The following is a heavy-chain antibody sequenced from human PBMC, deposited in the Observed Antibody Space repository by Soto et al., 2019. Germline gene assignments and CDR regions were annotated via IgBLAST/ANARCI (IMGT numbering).Heavy chain of an antibody. CDR3: ASKAACGGDCYAFDS. CDR2: IIPLFGTA. V-gene: IGHV1-69*06. CDR1: GGIFSSNT. Sequence: QVYLVRSGAEVKKPGSSVKTSCKASGGIFSSNTINWVRQAAGQGLEWMGGIIPLFGTANYAEKFQGRVTITADKSTKTEYMELTSLRSEDTAVYYCASKAACGGDCYAFDSWGQGTLVTVSS. D-gene: IGHD2-21*02. J-gene: IGHJ4*02.